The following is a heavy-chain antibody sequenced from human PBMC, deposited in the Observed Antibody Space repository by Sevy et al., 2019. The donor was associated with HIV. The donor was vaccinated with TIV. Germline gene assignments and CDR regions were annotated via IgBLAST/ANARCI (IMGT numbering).Heavy chain of an antibody. J-gene: IGHJ4*02. CDR3: ARDGTSSWYGFDY. CDR2: ISSGTSSI. CDR1: GFTFSSYT. Sequence: GGCLRLSCAASGFTFSSYTMNWDRQAPGKGLEWVSYISSGTSSIYYADSVKGRFTISRDNAKNSLYLQMNSLRAEDTAVYYCARDGTSSWYGFDYWGQGTLVTVSS. V-gene: IGHV3-48*01. D-gene: IGHD6-13*01.